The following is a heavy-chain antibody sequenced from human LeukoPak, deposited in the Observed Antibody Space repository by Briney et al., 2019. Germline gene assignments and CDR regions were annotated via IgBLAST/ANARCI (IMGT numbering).Heavy chain of an antibody. V-gene: IGHV3-48*04. J-gene: IGHJ4*02. CDR3: ARVGRSGWTVDY. CDR2: ISSSSSNI. D-gene: IGHD6-19*01. CDR1: GFDFSTYS. Sequence: GGSLRLSCAASGFDFSTYSIDWVRQAPGKGLEWVSYISSSSSNIYHADSVKGRFTISRDNAKNSLHLQMNSLRAEDTAVYYCARVGRSGWTVDYWGQGTLVTASS.